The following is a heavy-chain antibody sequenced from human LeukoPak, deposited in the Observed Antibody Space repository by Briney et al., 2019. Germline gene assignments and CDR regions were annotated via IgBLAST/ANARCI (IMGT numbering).Heavy chain of an antibody. CDR2: INHSGST. Sequence: SETLSLTCAVYGGSFSGYYWSWIRQPPGKGLEWIGEINHSGSTNYNPSLKSRVTISVDTSKNQFSLKLSSVTAADTAVYYCVVLVGATTKPLWGQGTLVTVSS. J-gene: IGHJ4*02. CDR3: VVLVGATTKPL. V-gene: IGHV4-34*01. D-gene: IGHD1-26*01. CDR1: GGSFSGYY.